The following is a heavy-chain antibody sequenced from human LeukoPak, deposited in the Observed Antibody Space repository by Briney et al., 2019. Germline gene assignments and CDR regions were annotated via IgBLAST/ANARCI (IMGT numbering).Heavy chain of an antibody. D-gene: IGHD5-18*01. J-gene: IGHJ4*02. CDR3: ARGWKYRNGYTVTELGSGYFDY. Sequence: SETLSLTRTVSGGSISNYYWSWIRQSPGKGLEWIGYVYYSGRTNYSLSLKSRVTISVDTSKNQFSLKLSSVTAADTAVYYCARGWKYRNGYTVTELGSGYFDYWGQGTLVTVSS. V-gene: IGHV4-59*01. CDR1: GGSISNYY. CDR2: VYYSGRT.